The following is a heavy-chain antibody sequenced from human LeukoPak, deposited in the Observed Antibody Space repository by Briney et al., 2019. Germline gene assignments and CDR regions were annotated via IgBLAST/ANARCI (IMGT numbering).Heavy chain of an antibody. CDR3: ARMGRPYDY. CDR1: GYSISSGYY. Sequence: SETLSLTCTVSGYSISSGYYWGWIRQPPGKGLEWIGSIYYSGSTYYNPSLKSRVTISVDTSKNQFSLKPSSVTAADTAVYYCARMGRPYDYWGQGTLVTVSS. V-gene: IGHV4-38-2*02. D-gene: IGHD2-15*01. CDR2: IYYSGST. J-gene: IGHJ4*02.